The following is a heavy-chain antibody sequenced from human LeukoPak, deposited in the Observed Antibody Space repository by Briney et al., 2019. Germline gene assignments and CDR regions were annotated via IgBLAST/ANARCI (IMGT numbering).Heavy chain of an antibody. J-gene: IGHJ4*02. Sequence: SETLSLTCAVSGGSISSGGYSWSWIRQPPGKGLEWIEYIYYSGSTYYSPSLKSRVTISVDRSKNQFSLKLSSVTAADTAVYYCARGMTGFDYWGQGTLVTVSS. CDR2: IYYSGST. CDR1: GGSISSGGYS. D-gene: IGHD3-10*01. CDR3: ARGMTGFDY. V-gene: IGHV4-30-2*01.